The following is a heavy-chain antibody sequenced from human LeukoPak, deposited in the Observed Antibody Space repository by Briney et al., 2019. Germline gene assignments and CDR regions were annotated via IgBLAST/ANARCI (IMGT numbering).Heavy chain of an antibody. D-gene: IGHD3-3*01. V-gene: IGHV3-21*01. CDR2: INSSTRNP. Sequence: GGSLRLSCAVSGFSFNNYNMTWVPHAPGKGREGVSSINSSTRNPYYADSVRVRFTISRDNAKTSLYLEVKSLRDGDTDLYYCARGGCFGVDIGGLWGQGNVVLVS. J-gene: IGHJ1*01. CDR1: GFSFNNYN. CDR3: ARGGCFGVDIGGL.